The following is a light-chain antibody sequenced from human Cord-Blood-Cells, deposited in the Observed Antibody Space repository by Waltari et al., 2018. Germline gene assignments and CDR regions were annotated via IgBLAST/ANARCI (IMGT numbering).Light chain of an antibody. V-gene: IGLV2-14*01. Sequence: QCALTQPASVSASPGQPLTIPCTGTSCDGGVSQYAPWYQQHPVKAPKLLIYDVSNLPSGVSYRFSGSKPGNTASLTISGLQAEDEADYYCSSYTSSSTHVVFGGGTKLTVL. CDR1: SCDGGVSQY. CDR3: SSYTSSSTHVV. J-gene: IGLJ2*01. CDR2: DVS.